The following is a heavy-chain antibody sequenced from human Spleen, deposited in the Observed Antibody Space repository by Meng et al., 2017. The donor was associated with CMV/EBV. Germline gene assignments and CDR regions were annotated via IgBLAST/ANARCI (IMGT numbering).Heavy chain of an antibody. Sequence: RESLKISCAASGFTFSSYGMHWVRQAPGKGLEWVAVIWYDGSNKYYADSVKGRFTISRDNSKNTLYLQMNTLKTEDTALYYCAKEGVGGFDYWGQGTLVTVSS. CDR3: AKEGVGGFDY. CDR2: IWYDGSNK. D-gene: IGHD3-16*01. J-gene: IGHJ4*02. V-gene: IGHV3-30*02. CDR1: GFTFSSYG.